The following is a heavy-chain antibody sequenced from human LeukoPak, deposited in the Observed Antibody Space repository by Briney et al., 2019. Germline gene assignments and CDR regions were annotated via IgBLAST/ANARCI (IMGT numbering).Heavy chain of an antibody. J-gene: IGHJ4*02. Sequence: SETLSLTCTDSGVSISSSNSYWGWIRQPPGKGLEWIGSIYYSGNTYYNASLKSQVSISIDTSKNQFSLRLTSVTAADTAVYYCARQTGSGLFILPGGQGTLVTVSS. D-gene: IGHD3/OR15-3a*01. V-gene: IGHV4-39*01. CDR1: GVSISSSNSY. CDR2: IYYSGNT. CDR3: ARQTGSGLFILP.